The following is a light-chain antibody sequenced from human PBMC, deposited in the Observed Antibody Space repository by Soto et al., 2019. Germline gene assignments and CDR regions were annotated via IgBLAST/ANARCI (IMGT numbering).Light chain of an antibody. V-gene: IGKV3-15*01. CDR3: QQYNNWPPL. J-gene: IGKJ3*01. Sequence: EIVMTQSPATLSVSPGERATLSCRASQSVSSNLAWYQQKPGQAPRLLIYDASTRATGIPARFSGSGSGTDFTLTISSLQSEDFAVYYCQQYNNWPPLFGPGTKVDIK. CDR1: QSVSSN. CDR2: DAS.